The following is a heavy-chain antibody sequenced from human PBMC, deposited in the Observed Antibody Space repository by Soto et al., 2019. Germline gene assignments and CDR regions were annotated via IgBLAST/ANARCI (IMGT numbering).Heavy chain of an antibody. CDR1: GGSISGYS. CDR3: ARGSSSWTYFDY. V-gene: IGHV4-59*01. D-gene: IGHD6-13*01. CDR2: FYHSGNT. Sequence: SLTCSVSGGSISGYSWSWIRQPPGKGLEWIGYFYHSGNTNYNPSLKSRVTMSADTSENQFSLKLSSLTTADTALYYCARGSSSWTYFDYWGQGTLVTISS. J-gene: IGHJ4*02.